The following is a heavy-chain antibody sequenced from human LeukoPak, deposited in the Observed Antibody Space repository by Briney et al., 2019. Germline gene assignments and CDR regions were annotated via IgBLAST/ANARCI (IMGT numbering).Heavy chain of an antibody. D-gene: IGHD6-19*01. CDR1: GFTFSTYA. CDR3: AKTAGYSSGWYQAFDI. CDR2: ISSSRSTI. Sequence: PGGSLRLSCAASGFTFSTYAMNWVRQAPGKGLEWVSYISSSRSTIYYADSVKGRFTISRDNAKNSLYLQMNSLRAEDTAVYYCAKTAGYSSGWYQAFDIWGQGTMVTVSS. J-gene: IGHJ3*02. V-gene: IGHV3-48*04.